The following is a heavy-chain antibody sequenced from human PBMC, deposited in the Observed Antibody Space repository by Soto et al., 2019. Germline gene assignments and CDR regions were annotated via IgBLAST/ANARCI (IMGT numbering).Heavy chain of an antibody. V-gene: IGHV3-33*01. CDR3: ARVPIIATSSGMDV. CDR1: GFTFKSHG. J-gene: IGHJ6*02. D-gene: IGHD2-15*01. Sequence: GWSLRLSCAASGFTFKSHGMHWVRQPPGKGLEWVAVIWYDGSNKYYADSVKGRFTISRDNSKNTLYLQMNSLRAEDTAVYYCARVPIIATSSGMDVWGQGTTVTVSS. CDR2: IWYDGSNK.